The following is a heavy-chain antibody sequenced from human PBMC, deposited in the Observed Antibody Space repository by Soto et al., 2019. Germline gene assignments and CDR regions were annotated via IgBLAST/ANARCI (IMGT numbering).Heavy chain of an antibody. J-gene: IGHJ5*02. V-gene: IGHV4-34*01. CDR1: GGSFSGYS. CDR2: INHSGST. CDR3: ARDGIVVVPAAKSGYNWLDP. Sequence: PSETLSLTCAVYGGSFSGYSWSWIRQPPGKGLEWIGEINHSGSTNYNPSLTSRVIISVDTSKNQFSLKLSSVTAADTAVYYCARDGIVVVPAAKSGYNWLDPWGQGTLVTVSS. D-gene: IGHD2-2*01.